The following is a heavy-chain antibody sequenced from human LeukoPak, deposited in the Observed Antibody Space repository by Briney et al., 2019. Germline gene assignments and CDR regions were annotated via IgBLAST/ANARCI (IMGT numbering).Heavy chain of an antibody. CDR2: ISSSSSTI. CDR1: GYTFSSYS. V-gene: IGHV3-48*01. CDR3: ARDKVSYNTSPFDY. D-gene: IGHD1-1*01. J-gene: IGHJ4*02. Sequence: PGGSLRLSCAASGYTFSSYSMNWVRQAPGKGLEWVSYISSSSSTIYYADSVKGRFTISRDNAKNSLYLQMNSLRAEDTAVYYCARDKVSYNTSPFDYWGQGTLVTVSS.